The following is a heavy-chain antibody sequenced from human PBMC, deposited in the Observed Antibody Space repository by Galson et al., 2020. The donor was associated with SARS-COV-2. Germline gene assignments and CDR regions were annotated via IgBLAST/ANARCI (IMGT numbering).Heavy chain of an antibody. Sequence: GESLKISCKGSGYSFTSYWIGWVRQMPGKGLEWMGIIYPGDSDTRYSPSFQGQVTISADKSISTAYLQWSSLKASDTAMYYCARIDGYNTPNYYYYGMDVWGQGTTVTVSS. J-gene: IGHJ6*02. CDR3: ARIDGYNTPNYYYYGMDV. V-gene: IGHV5-51*01. CDR1: GYSFTSYW. D-gene: IGHD5-12*01. CDR2: IYPGDSDT.